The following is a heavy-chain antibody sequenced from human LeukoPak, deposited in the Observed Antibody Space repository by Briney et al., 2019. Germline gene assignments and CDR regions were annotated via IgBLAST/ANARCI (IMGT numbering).Heavy chain of an antibody. J-gene: IGHJ5*02. CDR2: ISAYNGNT. V-gene: IGHV1-18*01. CDR1: GYTFTSYG. Sequence: ASVKVSCKASGYTFTSYGISWVRQAPGQGLEWMGWISAYNGNTNYAQKLQGRVTMTTDTSTSTAYMELRSLRSDDTAVYYCARDKIVVVVAATPANWFDPWGQGTLVTVS. D-gene: IGHD2-15*01. CDR3: ARDKIVVVVAATPANWFDP.